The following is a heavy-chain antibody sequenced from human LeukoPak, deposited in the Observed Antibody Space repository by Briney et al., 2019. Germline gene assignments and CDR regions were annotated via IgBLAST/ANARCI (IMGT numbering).Heavy chain of an antibody. J-gene: IGHJ5*02. CDR2: ISYDGGNK. CDR1: GFTFSSYG. CDR3: AIRNWFDP. Sequence: GGSLRLSCAASGFTFSSYGMHWVRQAPGKGLEWVAVISYDGGNKYYADSVKGRFTISRDNSKNTLYLQMNSLRAEDTAVYYCAIRNWFDPWGQGTLVTVSS. V-gene: IGHV3-30*03.